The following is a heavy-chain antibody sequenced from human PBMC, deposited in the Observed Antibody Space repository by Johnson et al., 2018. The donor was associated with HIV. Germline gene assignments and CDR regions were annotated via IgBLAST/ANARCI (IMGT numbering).Heavy chain of an antibody. V-gene: IGHV3-30*02. CDR2: IRYDGSNK. J-gene: IGHJ3*01. CDR3: AKDFGSSSWHAFDV. Sequence: QVQLVESGGGLVQPGRSLKLSCAASGFTFDDYAMHWVRQPTGKGLEWVAFIRYDGSNKYYIDSVKGRFTISRDNSKNTLYLKMNNLRAEDTSVYYCAKDFGSSSWHAFDVWGQGTMVTVS. D-gene: IGHD6-13*01. CDR1: GFTFDDYA.